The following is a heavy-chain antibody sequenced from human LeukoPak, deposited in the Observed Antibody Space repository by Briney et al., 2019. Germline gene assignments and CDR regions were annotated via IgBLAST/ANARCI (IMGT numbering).Heavy chain of an antibody. J-gene: IGHJ6*02. CDR3: AREGNYGSGRGMDV. D-gene: IGHD3-10*01. Sequence: SETLSLTCTVSGDSVSSGSYYWSWIRQPPGKGLEWIGYIYYSGNSNYYPSLKSRLTISVDTSKNQFSLKLSSVTAADTAVYYCAREGNYGSGRGMDVWGQGTTVTVSS. CDR1: GDSVSSGSYY. CDR2: IYYSGNS. V-gene: IGHV4-61*01.